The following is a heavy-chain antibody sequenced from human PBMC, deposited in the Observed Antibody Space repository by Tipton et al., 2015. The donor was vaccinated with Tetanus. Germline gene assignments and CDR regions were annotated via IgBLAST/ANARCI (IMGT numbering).Heavy chain of an antibody. Sequence: GLVKPTQTLSVTCAISGDSIASNRAAWAWIRQSPSRGLEWLGRAYYRKNRWYIEYAESVKGRTTISGDKSSNELSLQIDSMTPDDTATYYCARSPTLRPPRYCSGLDVWGQGTTVLVSS. CDR1: GDSIASNRAA. V-gene: IGHV6-1*01. CDR2: AYYRKNRWYI. CDR3: ARSPTLRPPRYCSGLDV. J-gene: IGHJ6*02. D-gene: IGHD6-6*01.